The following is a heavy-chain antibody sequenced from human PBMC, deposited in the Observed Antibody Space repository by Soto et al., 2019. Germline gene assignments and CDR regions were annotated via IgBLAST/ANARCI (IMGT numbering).Heavy chain of an antibody. CDR3: ASSSGSYWQLDY. V-gene: IGHV1-3*01. D-gene: IGHD1-26*01. CDR2: INAGNGNT. Sequence: QVQLVQSGAEVKKPGASVKVSCKAFGYTFTSYAMHWVRQAPGQRLEWMGWINAGNGNTKYSQKFQGRVTITRDTSASTAYMELSSLRSEDTAVYYCASSSGSYWQLDYWGQGTLVTVSS. CDR1: GYTFTSYA. J-gene: IGHJ4*02.